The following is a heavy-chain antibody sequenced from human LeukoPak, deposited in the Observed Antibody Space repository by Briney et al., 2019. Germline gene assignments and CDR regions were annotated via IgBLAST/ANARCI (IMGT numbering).Heavy chain of an antibody. J-gene: IGHJ4*02. CDR2: IRYDGSNK. D-gene: IGHD2-2*01. Sequence: GGSLRLSCAASGFTFSSYGMHWVRQAPGKGLEWVAFIRYDGSNKYYADSVKGRFTISRDNSKNTLYLQMNSPRAEDTAVYYCAKDRSYQLLSGPDYWGQGTLVTVSS. V-gene: IGHV3-30*02. CDR3: AKDRSYQLLSGPDY. CDR1: GFTFSSYG.